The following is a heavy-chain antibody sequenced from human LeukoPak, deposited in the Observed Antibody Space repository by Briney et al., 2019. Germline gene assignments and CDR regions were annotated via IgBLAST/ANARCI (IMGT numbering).Heavy chain of an antibody. CDR1: GGSFSGYY. D-gene: IGHD5-18*01. V-gene: IGHV4-34*01. CDR3: ACGYSYGLDY. Sequence: PSETLSLTCAAYGGSFSGYYWSWIRQPPGKGLEWIGEINHSGSTNYNPSLKSRVTISVDTSKNQFSLKLSSVTAADTAVYYCACGYSYGLDYWGQGTLVTVSS. CDR2: INHSGST. J-gene: IGHJ4*02.